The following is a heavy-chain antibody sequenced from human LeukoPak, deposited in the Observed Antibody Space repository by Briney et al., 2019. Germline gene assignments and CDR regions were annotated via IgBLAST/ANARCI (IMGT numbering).Heavy chain of an antibody. CDR3: ARGRARYCSSTSCYYYYGMDV. CDR2: ISSSGSTI. Sequence: GGSLRLSCAASGFTFSSYEVNWVRQAPGKGLEWVSYISSSGSTIYYADSVKGRFTISRDNAKNSLYLQMNSLRAEDTAVYYCARGRARYCSSTSCYYYYGMDVWGQGTTVSVSS. J-gene: IGHJ6*02. V-gene: IGHV3-48*03. D-gene: IGHD2-2*01. CDR1: GFTFSSYE.